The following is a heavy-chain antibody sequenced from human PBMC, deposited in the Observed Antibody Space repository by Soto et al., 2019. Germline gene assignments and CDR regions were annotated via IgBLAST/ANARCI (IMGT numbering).Heavy chain of an antibody. Sequence: PGESLKISCKGSGYSFTSYWIGWVRQMPGKGPEWMGIIYPGDSDTRYSPSFQGQVTISADKSISTAYLQWSSLKASDTAMYYCARLGGRFLEWLLSAPFDYWGQGTLVTVSS. CDR1: GYSFTSYW. D-gene: IGHD3-3*01. J-gene: IGHJ4*02. CDR2: IYPGDSDT. V-gene: IGHV5-51*01. CDR3: ARLGGRFLEWLLSAPFDY.